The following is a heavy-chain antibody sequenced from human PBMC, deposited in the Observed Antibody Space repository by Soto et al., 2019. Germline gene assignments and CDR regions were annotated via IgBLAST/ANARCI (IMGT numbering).Heavy chain of an antibody. D-gene: IGHD6-19*01. CDR1: GFTFSSYA. J-gene: IGHJ2*01. V-gene: IGHV3-23*01. Sequence: EVQLLESGGGLVQPGGSLRLSCAASGFTFSSYAMSWVRQAPGKGLEWVSAISGSGGSTYYADSVKGRFTISRDNSKNTLYLQMNSLRAEDTAVYYSAKDLQQWLVRWYFDLWGRGTLVTVSS. CDR3: AKDLQQWLVRWYFDL. CDR2: ISGSGGST.